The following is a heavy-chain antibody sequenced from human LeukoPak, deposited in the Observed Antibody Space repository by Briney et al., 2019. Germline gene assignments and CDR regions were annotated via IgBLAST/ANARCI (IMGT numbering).Heavy chain of an antibody. Sequence: SETLSLTCTVSGGSISSYYWSWIRQPPGKGLEWIGYTYYSGRTNYNPSLKSRVTISVDTSKNQFSLKLSSVTAADTAVYYCARDSATVTTRYFDYWGQGTLVTVSS. CDR3: ARDSATVTTRYFDY. V-gene: IGHV4-59*01. J-gene: IGHJ4*02. CDR1: GGSISSYY. CDR2: TYYSGRT. D-gene: IGHD4-17*01.